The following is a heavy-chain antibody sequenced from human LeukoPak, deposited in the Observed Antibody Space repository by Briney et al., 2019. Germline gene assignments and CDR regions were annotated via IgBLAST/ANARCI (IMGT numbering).Heavy chain of an antibody. CDR3: AREMGLNKVATFGY. CDR2: ISGSGGST. CDR1: GFTFSSYA. V-gene: IGHV3-23*01. J-gene: IGHJ4*02. Sequence: GGSLRLSCAASGFTFSSYAMSWVRQAPGKGLEWVSAISGSGGSTYYADSVKGRFTISRDNSKNTLYLQMSSLRAEDTAVYYCAREMGLNKVATFGYWGQGTLVTVSS. D-gene: IGHD5-12*01.